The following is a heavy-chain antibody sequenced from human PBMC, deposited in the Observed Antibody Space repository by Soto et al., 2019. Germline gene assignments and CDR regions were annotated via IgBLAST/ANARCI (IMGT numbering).Heavy chain of an antibody. CDR1: GFTFSSYA. CDR3: ARGVVPAAIYWFDP. J-gene: IGHJ5*02. CDR2: ISGSGGST. D-gene: IGHD2-2*01. V-gene: IGHV3-23*01. Sequence: EVQLLESGGGLVQPGGSLRLSCAASGFTFSSYAMSWVRQAPGKGLEWVSAISGSGGSTYYTDSVKGRLTISRDNSKNTLYLQMNSLRAEDTAVYYCARGVVPAAIYWFDPWGQGTLVTVSS.